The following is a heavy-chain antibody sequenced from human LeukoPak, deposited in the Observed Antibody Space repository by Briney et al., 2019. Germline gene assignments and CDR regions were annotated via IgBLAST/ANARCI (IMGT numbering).Heavy chain of an antibody. CDR3: ARDRSQEFDP. Sequence: GGSLRLSCAASGFTFRDYDMIWVRQVPGKGLEWVSGINWNGGSTGYADSVKGRFSISRDNSKNTLYLQMNRLRADDTAVYYCARDRSQEFDPWGQGTLVTVSS. D-gene: IGHD3-10*01. V-gene: IGHV3-20*04. CDR1: GFTFRDYD. CDR2: INWNGGST. J-gene: IGHJ5*02.